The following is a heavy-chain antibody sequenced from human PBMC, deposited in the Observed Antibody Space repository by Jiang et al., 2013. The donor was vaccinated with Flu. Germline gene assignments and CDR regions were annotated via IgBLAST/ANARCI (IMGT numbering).Heavy chain of an antibody. CDR3: AREGYYFDTTGSPRSHGLDV. D-gene: IGHD3-22*01. J-gene: IGHJ6*02. CDR2: INTGTGDP. Sequence: SELKKPGASVKVSCKASGYSFNQYALTWVRQAPGQGLEWMGWINTGTGDPTNAQAFTGRFVFSSDTSVSTADLHISGLKAEDTAVYYCAREGYYFDTTGSPRSHGLDVWGQGTAVTVSS. V-gene: IGHV7-4-1*02. CDR1: GYSFNQYA.